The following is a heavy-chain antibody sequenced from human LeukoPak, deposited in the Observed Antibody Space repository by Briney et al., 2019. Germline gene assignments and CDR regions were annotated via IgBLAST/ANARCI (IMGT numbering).Heavy chain of an antibody. J-gene: IGHJ4*02. Sequence: ASVKVSCKASGYTFTSYGISWLRQALGQGLEWMGWISAYNGHTNYAQKLQGRVTMTTDTSTSTAYMELKSLRSDDTALYYCARDVVGATSFDYWGQGTLVTVSS. V-gene: IGHV1-18*01. CDR3: ARDVVGATSFDY. CDR1: GYTFTSYG. CDR2: ISAYNGHT. D-gene: IGHD1-26*01.